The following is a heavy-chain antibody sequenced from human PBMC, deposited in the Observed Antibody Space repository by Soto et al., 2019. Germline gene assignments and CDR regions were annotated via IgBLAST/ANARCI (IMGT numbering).Heavy chain of an antibody. CDR2: IWYDGSNK. CDR3: ARESGIAAAGTASPPRN. J-gene: IGHJ4*02. V-gene: IGHV3-33*01. Sequence: QVQLVESGGGVVQPGRSLRLSCAASGFTFSSYGMHWVRQAPGKGLEWVAVIWYDGSNKYYADSVKGRFTISRDNSKNTLYLQMNSQRAEDTAVYYCARESGIAAAGTASPPRNWAQGTLVTVSS. CDR1: GFTFSSYG. D-gene: IGHD6-13*01.